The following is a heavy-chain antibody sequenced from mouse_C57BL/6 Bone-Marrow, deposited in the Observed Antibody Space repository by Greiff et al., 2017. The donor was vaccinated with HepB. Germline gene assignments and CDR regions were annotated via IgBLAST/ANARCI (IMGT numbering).Heavy chain of an antibody. J-gene: IGHJ4*01. D-gene: IGHD1-1*01. Sequence: QVQLQQSGPELVKPGASVKISCKASGYAFSSSWMNWVKQRPGKGLEWIGRIYPGDGDTNYNGKFKGKATLTADKSSSTAYMQLSSLTSEDSAVYFCARFYYYGSRYAMDYWGQGTSVTVSS. CDR3: ARFYYYGSRYAMDY. V-gene: IGHV1-82*01. CDR2: IYPGDGDT. CDR1: GYAFSSSW.